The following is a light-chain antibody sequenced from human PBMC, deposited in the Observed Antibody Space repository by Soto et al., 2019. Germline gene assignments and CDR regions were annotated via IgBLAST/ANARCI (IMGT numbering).Light chain of an antibody. Sequence: EIVLTQSPGTLSLSPGERATLSCRAIQSVSSSYLAWYQQKPGQAPRLLICGASSRATGIPDRFSGSGSGTDFTLTISRLEPEDFAVYYCQQYGSSFTWTFGQGTKVDIK. CDR1: QSVSSSY. CDR3: QQYGSSFTWT. V-gene: IGKV3-20*01. CDR2: GAS. J-gene: IGKJ1*01.